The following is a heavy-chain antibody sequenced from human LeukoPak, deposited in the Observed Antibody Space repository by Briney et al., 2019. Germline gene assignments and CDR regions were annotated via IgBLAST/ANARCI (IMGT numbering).Heavy chain of an antibody. CDR2: ISGGGSST. CDR3: AKGRDRIAVAGVFDS. Sequence: GGSLRLSCAASGLTFSTFGMSWVRQAPGKGLEWVSTISGGGSSTHYADSVKGRFTISRDNSKNTLFLQMSSLRAEDTAVYYCAKGRDRIAVAGVFDSWGQGTRVTVSS. CDR1: GLTFSTFG. J-gene: IGHJ4*02. V-gene: IGHV3-23*01. D-gene: IGHD6-19*01.